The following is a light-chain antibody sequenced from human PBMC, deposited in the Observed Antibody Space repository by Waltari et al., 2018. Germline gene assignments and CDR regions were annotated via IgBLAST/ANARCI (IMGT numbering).Light chain of an antibody. CDR2: VAS. Sequence: TCQASQSVSYYLNWYQQKAGQAPKLLIYVASSLETGVPSRFSGSGSGTDFTLTISNLQPEDFATYLCQQTYNAPLTFGGGTKVEIK. V-gene: IGKV1-39*01. CDR1: QSVSYY. CDR3: QQTYNAPLT. J-gene: IGKJ4*01.